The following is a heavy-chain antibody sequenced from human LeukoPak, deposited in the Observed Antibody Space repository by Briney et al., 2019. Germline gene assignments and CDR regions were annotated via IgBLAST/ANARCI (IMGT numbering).Heavy chain of an antibody. Sequence: PSETLSLTCTVSGDSISSYYWTWIRQPPGRGLQWIGYIYYSGSSNYNPSLKSRVTISVDTSKNQFSLKLSSVTAADTAVYYCARGSGTYPVFEYWGQGTLVTVSS. CDR3: ARGSGTYPVFEY. CDR2: IYYSGSS. V-gene: IGHV4-59*01. D-gene: IGHD3-10*01. J-gene: IGHJ4*02. CDR1: GDSISSYY.